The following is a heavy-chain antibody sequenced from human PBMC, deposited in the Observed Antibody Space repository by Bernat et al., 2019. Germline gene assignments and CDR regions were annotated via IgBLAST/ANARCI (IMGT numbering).Heavy chain of an antibody. Sequence: EVQLVESGGGLVQPGRSLRLSCTASGFTFGDYAMSWVRQAPGKGLEWVGFIRSKAYGGTTAYAASVKVRFTISRDDSKSIAYLQMTSLKTEDTAVYYCTRDPMTTVTGYYYYYYMDVWGKGTTVTVSS. V-gene: IGHV3-49*04. CDR1: GFTFGDYA. J-gene: IGHJ6*03. D-gene: IGHD4-17*01. CDR2: IRSKAYGGTT. CDR3: TRDPMTTVTGYYYYYYMDV.